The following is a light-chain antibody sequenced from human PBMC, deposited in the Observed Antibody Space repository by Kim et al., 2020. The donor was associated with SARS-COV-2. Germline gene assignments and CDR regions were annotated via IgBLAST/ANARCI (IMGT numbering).Light chain of an antibody. CDR3: QKYNSAPYT. J-gene: IGKJ2*01. CDR2: AAY. CDR1: QGINNY. Sequence: SASVGDRVTSTGRASQGINNYLAWYQQKPGNAPHRLIYAAYTLQSGVPARFSGGGSGREFTRTISGLQAEDVGTYYCQKYNSAPYTFGQGTKLEI. V-gene: IGKV1-27*01.